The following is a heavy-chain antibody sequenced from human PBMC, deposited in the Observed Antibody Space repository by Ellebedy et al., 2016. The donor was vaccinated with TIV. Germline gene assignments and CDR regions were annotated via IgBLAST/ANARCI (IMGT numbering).Heavy chain of an antibody. D-gene: IGHD7-27*01. CDR3: GRDAVTGNGKWDCLDP. CDR1: GFTFTTYA. J-gene: IGHJ5*02. Sequence: GESLKISCAASGFTFTTYAMHWVRQAPGKGLEWVSGIGTGGNTFYADSVRGRFTISRDNSRNTLYLQMNSLRAGDSAIYYCGRDAVTGNGKWDCLDPWGQGTLVTVSS. V-gene: IGHV3-23*01. CDR2: IGTGGNT.